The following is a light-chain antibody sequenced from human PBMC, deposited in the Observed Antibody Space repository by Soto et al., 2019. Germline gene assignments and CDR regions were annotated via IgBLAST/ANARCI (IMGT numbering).Light chain of an antibody. CDR2: DVS. Sequence: QSALTQPASVSGSPGQSITISCTGTSSDVGGYNYVSWYQQHPGKAPKLMIYDVSNRPSGVANRFSGSNSGNTASLTISGLQAEDEADYYCSSYTRSSTLVVFGGGTKLTVL. CDR3: SSYTRSSTLVV. J-gene: IGLJ2*01. CDR1: SSDVGGYNY. V-gene: IGLV2-14*03.